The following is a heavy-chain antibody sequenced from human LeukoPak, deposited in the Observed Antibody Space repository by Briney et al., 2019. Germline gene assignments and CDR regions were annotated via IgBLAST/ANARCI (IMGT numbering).Heavy chain of an antibody. Sequence: SETLSLTCTVSGGSISSSYYWGWIRQPPGKGLEWIGSIYYSGSTYYNPSLKSRVTISVDTSKNQFSLKLSSVTAADTAVYYCARQPYSSSWPYYYYGMDVWGQGTTVTVSS. D-gene: IGHD6-13*01. CDR2: IYYSGST. V-gene: IGHV4-39*01. J-gene: IGHJ6*02. CDR3: ARQPYSSSWPYYYYGMDV. CDR1: GGSISSSYY.